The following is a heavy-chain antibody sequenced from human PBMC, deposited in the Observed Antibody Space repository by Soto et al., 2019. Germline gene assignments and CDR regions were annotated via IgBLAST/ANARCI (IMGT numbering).Heavy chain of an antibody. Sequence: PGGSLRLSCAASGFTFSDYYMSWIRQAPGKGLEWVSYISSSSYTNYADSVKGRFTISRDNAKNSLYLQMNSLRAEDTAVYYCARETSSYCSGGSCYLNYYYYYGMDVWGQGTTVTAP. CDR2: ISSSSYT. D-gene: IGHD2-15*01. CDR3: ARETSSYCSGGSCYLNYYYYYGMDV. CDR1: GFTFSDYY. V-gene: IGHV3-11*06. J-gene: IGHJ6*02.